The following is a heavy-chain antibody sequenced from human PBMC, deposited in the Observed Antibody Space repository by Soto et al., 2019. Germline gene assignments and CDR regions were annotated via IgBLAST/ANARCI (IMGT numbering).Heavy chain of an antibody. CDR1: GFTFSSYS. J-gene: IGHJ5*02. CDR3: AREVVGYFSSTSCYTPWFDP. Sequence: EVQLVESGGGLVKPGGSLRLSCAASGFTFSSYSMNWVRQAPGEGLEWVSSISSSSSYIYYADSVKGRFTISRDNAKNSLYLQMNSLRAEDTAVYYCAREVVGYFSSTSCYTPWFDPWGQGTLVTVSS. V-gene: IGHV3-21*01. CDR2: ISSSSSYI. D-gene: IGHD2-2*02.